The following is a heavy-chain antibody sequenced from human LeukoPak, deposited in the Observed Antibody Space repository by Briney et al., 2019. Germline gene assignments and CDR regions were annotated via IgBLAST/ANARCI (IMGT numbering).Heavy chain of an antibody. D-gene: IGHD2-15*01. V-gene: IGHV3-48*03. CDR2: ISTSGFII. J-gene: IGHJ4*02. Sequence: GGSLRLSCAASGFTFSSYEMNWVRQAPGKGLEWVSYISTSGFIIYYADSVKGRLTISRGNAKNSLYLQMNSLRAEDTAVYYCARGPYCSGGSCYSGQFGLFDYWGQGTLVTVSS. CDR3: ARGPYCSGGSCYSGQFGLFDY. CDR1: GFTFSSYE.